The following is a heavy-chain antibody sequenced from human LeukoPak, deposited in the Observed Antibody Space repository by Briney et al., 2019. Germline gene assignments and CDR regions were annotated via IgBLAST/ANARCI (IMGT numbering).Heavy chain of an antibody. D-gene: IGHD2-15*01. CDR1: GYTFTSDD. CDR2: MNPNSGNT. CDR3: ARVGFLGYCSGGSCYHFDY. Sequence: GASVTVSCKASGYTFTSDDINWVRQAPGQGLEWMGWMNPNSGNTGYAQKFQGRVTMTRNTSISTAYMELSTLRSEDTAVYYCARVGFLGYCSGGSCYHFDYWGQGTLITVSS. J-gene: IGHJ4*02. V-gene: IGHV1-8*01.